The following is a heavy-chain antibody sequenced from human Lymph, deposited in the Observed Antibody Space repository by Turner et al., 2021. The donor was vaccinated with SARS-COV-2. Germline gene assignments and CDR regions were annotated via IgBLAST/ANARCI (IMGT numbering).Heavy chain of an antibody. CDR3: ARGSRDCSSTSCYPFFDY. Sequence: QVQLVQSAAEVKKPGSSVKLACKTSGGTFSSYAISWMRQAPEQGLEWMGGIIPIVGTANYAQKFQGRVTITADASTSTAHMEMSSLRSEDTAVYYCARGSRDCSSTSCYPFFDYWGQGTLVTVSS. V-gene: IGHV1-69*01. CDR1: GGTFSSYA. CDR2: IIPIVGTA. D-gene: IGHD2-2*01. J-gene: IGHJ4*02.